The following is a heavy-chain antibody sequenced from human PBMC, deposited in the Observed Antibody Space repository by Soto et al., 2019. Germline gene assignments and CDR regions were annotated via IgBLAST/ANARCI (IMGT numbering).Heavy chain of an antibody. CDR3: ARPRGLRFSVADVFDI. CDR1: GGSISSSSFY. Sequence: KPSETLSLTCTVSGGSISSSSFYWGWIRQPPGKGPEWIGSIYDSGTTYYNPSLKSRVTISVDTSKNQFSLKLRSVIAADTAVYYCARPRGLRFSVADVFDIWGQGTMVTVSS. V-gene: IGHV4-39*01. J-gene: IGHJ3*02. CDR2: IYDSGTT. D-gene: IGHD3-3*01.